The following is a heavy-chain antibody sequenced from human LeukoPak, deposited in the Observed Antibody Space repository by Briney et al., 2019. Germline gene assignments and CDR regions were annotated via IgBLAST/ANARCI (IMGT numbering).Heavy chain of an antibody. V-gene: IGHV2-5*01. Sequence: SGPTLVNPTQTLTVTCTFSGFSLSTYGVGVGWNRQPPVKALEWLALIYGGNDEKRYSPSLKSRLTITKYTSKNQVVLTMTNMDPVDTATYYCVHDIPGREGFQHWGQGTLVTVS. D-gene: IGHD1-26*01. J-gene: IGHJ1*01. CDR2: IYGGNDEK. CDR3: VHDIPGREGFQH. CDR1: GFSLSTYGVG.